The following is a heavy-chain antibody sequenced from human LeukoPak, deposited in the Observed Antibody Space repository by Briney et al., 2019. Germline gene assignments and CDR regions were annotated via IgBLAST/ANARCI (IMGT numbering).Heavy chain of an antibody. V-gene: IGHV3-7*01. CDR2: IKQDGSEK. D-gene: IGHD1-7*01. Sequence: GGSLRLSCAASGFTFSSYWMSWVRQAPGKGLEWVANIKQDGSEKYYVDSVKGRFTTSRDNAKNSLYLQMNSLRAEDTAVYYCARGPDPNWNYPPGMYWYFDLWGRGTLVTVSS. CDR1: GFTFSSYW. CDR3: ARGPDPNWNYPPGMYWYFDL. J-gene: IGHJ2*01.